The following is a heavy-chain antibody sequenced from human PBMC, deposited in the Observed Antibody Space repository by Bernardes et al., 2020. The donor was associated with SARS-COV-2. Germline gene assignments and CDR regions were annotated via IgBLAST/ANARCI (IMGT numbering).Heavy chain of an antibody. J-gene: IGHJ6*02. CDR3: AKLGDAGDYGMDV. V-gene: IGHV3-9*01. CDR2: ISWNSGSI. D-gene: IGHD2-21*02. Sequence: GGSLRLSCAASGFTFDDYAMHWVRQAPGQGLAWVSGISWNSGSIGYADSVKGRFTISRDNAKNSLYLQMNSLRAEDTALYYCAKLGDAGDYGMDVWGQGTTVTGSS. CDR1: GFTFDDYA.